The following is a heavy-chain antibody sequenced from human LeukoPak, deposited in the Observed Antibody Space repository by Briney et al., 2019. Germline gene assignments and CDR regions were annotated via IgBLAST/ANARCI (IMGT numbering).Heavy chain of an antibody. D-gene: IGHD2-2*01. J-gene: IGHJ3*02. CDR3: ARVGGGYCSSTSCDPDAFDI. V-gene: IGHV3-33*01. CDR2: IWYDGSEK. Sequence: GGSLRLSCAASVFTFSSFGMHWVRQVPGKGLEWVAVIWYDGSEKYYGDSVKGRFTISRDNAKNSLYLQMNSLRAEDTAVYYCARVGGGYCSSTSCDPDAFDIWGQGTMVTVSS. CDR1: VFTFSSFG.